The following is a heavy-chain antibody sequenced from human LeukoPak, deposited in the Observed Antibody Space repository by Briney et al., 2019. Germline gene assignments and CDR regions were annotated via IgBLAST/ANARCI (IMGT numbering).Heavy chain of an antibody. J-gene: IGHJ5*02. CDR3: ARTGSGGSYWFDP. CDR2: INPSGGST. Sequence: ASVKVSSKASGYTFTIYYMHWVRQAPGQGLEWMGIINPSGGSTSYAQKFQGRVTMTRDTTTSTVYMELSSLRSEGTAVYYCARTGSGGSYWFDPWGEGALVTVSS. V-gene: IGHV1-46*01. D-gene: IGHD2-15*01. CDR1: GYTFTIYY.